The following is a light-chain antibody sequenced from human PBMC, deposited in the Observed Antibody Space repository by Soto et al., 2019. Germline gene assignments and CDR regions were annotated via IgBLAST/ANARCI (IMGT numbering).Light chain of an antibody. CDR1: QSVSSSY. CDR3: QQYGRSPLT. J-gene: IGKJ4*01. CDR2: GAS. Sequence: VLTKAPGPLTLSPEERATLSYRSSQSVSSSYLAWYRHNPGPAPRLLRSGASSRASRLPSWFGGSGTGKDFPITIRRVAAEVFAVYYCQQYGRSPLTFGGGTKVDIK. V-gene: IGKV3-20*01.